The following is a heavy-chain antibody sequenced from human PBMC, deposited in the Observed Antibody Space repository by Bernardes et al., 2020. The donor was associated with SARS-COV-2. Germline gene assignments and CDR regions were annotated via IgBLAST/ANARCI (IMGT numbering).Heavy chain of an antibody. D-gene: IGHD6-19*01. V-gene: IGHV4-34*01. CDR1: GGSFTGYY. J-gene: IGHJ4*02. Sequence: ETLSLTCAVYGGSFTGYYWNWIRQPPGKGLEWVGEISHTGNTNYNPSLKSRVTISIDTSKNQFSLKLGSVTAADTAVYYCARLSSSGRGYWGQGTLVTVSS. CDR2: ISHTGNT. CDR3: ARLSSSGRGY.